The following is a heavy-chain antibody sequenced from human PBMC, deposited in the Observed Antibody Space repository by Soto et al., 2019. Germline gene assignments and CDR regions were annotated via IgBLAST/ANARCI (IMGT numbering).Heavy chain of an antibody. CDR3: ANGQISGPGRGVNAFHI. V-gene: IGHV3-30*18. CDR2: ISYDGSNE. J-gene: IGHJ3*02. Sequence: QTGGSLRLSCAASGFTFSNYGMHWVRQAPGKGLEWVAVISYDGSNEYHRDSVKGRFTISRDSSKNTLYLQMNSLRPEDTAVYYCANGQISGPGRGVNAFHIWGQGTMVTVSS. D-gene: IGHD1-26*01. CDR1: GFTFSNYG.